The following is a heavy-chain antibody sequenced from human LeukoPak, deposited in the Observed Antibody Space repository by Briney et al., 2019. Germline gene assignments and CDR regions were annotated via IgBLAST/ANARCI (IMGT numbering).Heavy chain of an antibody. CDR1: GFTFSNYW. J-gene: IGHJ4*02. CDR3: ARGGYYDSSGFYPQD. CDR2: IKQDGSDK. V-gene: IGHV3-7*04. D-gene: IGHD3-22*01. Sequence: GGSLRLSGAASGFTFSNYWRNWVRQAPGKGLEWVGNIKQDGSDKYYVDSVKGRFTISRDNAKNSLYLQMNSLRAEDTAVYYCARGGYYDSSGFYPQDWGLGTLVTVSS.